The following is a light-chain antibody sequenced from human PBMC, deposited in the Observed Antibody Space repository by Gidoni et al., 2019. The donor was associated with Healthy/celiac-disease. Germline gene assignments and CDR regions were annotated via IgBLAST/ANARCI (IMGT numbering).Light chain of an antibody. V-gene: IGLV3-1*01. CDR1: KLGDQY. CDR2: QHS. J-gene: IGLJ2*01. Sequence: SSELTQPPSVAVSPGQTASITCSGDKLGDQYACWLLQQPCQPPVAVIPQHSKRPSGIPEPFPGSNSGNTATLTISGTQAMDEADDYGQAWDCSTAVVFGGGTKLPVL. CDR3: QAWDCSTAVV.